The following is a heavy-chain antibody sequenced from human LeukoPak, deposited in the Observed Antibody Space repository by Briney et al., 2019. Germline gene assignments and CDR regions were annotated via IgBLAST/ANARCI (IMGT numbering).Heavy chain of an antibody. D-gene: IGHD5-18*01. CDR3: ARGHSYGPYSFDY. Sequence: ASVKVSCKASGYTFTSYGISLVRQSPGQGLEGMGWISAYNGNTNYAQKLQARVTLTTDTSTSTAYLELRSLRSDDTAVYYCARGHSYGPYSFDYWGQGTLVTVSS. CDR1: GYTFTSYG. CDR2: ISAYNGNT. V-gene: IGHV1-18*04. J-gene: IGHJ4*02.